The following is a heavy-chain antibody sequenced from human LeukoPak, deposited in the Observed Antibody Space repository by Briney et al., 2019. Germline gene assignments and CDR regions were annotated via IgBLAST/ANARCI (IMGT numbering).Heavy chain of an antibody. CDR2: ISTSSSYI. J-gene: IGHJ6*02. V-gene: IGHV3-21*01. Sequence: GGSLRLSCAASGFDFDTFVMNWVRQAPGKGLEWVSSISTSSSYIYYADSVKGRFTISRDNAKNYTAVYFCTRESGNSYLSSYYYGMDVWGQGTTVTVS. D-gene: IGHD3-10*01. CDR1: GFDFDTFV. CDR3: YYGMDV.